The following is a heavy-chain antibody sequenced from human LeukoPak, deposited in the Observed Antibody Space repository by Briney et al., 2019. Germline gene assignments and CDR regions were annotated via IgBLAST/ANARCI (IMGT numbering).Heavy chain of an antibody. J-gene: IGHJ5*02. V-gene: IGHV1-18*01. D-gene: IGHD3-9*01. CDR3: ERTAYDILTGYFQPNWFDP. Sequence: PGASVKVSCKASGYTFTNYGISWVRQAPGQGLEWMGWISGYNGNTKYAQKLQGRVTMTIDTSTSTAYMELRSLRSDDTAVYYCERTAYDILTGYFQPNWFDPWGQGTLVTVSS. CDR2: ISGYNGNT. CDR1: GYTFTNYG.